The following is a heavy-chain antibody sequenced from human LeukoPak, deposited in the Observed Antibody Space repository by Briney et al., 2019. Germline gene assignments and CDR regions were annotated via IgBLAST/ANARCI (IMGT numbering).Heavy chain of an antibody. CDR2: LYTGGDT. D-gene: IGHD3-10*01. V-gene: IGHV3-53*01. CDR3: ARGPGSRGIFDY. J-gene: IGHJ4*02. Sequence: GGSLRLSCAVSGFSVSAHYMSRVRQAPGKGLECVSFLYTGGDTSYADSVRGRFSISRDNSKNTVYLQMNGLRAEDTAVYYCARGPGSRGIFDYWGQGTLVTVSS. CDR1: GFSVSAHY.